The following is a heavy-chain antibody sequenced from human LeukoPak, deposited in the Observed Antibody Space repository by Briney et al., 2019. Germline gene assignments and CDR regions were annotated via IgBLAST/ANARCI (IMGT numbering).Heavy chain of an antibody. CDR1: GGSISSYY. V-gene: IGHV4-59*01. D-gene: IGHD1-26*01. Sequence: PSETLSLTCTVSGGSISSYYWSWIRQPPGKGQEWIGYIYYSGSTNYNPSLKSRVTISVDTSKNQFSLKLSSVTAADTAVYYCARELVGAAFDYWGQGTLVTVSS. J-gene: IGHJ4*02. CDR2: IYYSGST. CDR3: ARELVGAAFDY.